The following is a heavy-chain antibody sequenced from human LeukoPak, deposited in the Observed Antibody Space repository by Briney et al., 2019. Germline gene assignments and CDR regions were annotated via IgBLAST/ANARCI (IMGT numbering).Heavy chain of an antibody. Sequence: ASVKVSCKASGYTFTSYAISWVRQAPGQGLEWMGWISGYNGNTKYAQNVQGRVTMTTDTSTSTAYMELRSLRSDDTAVYYCARGYSYGSDYYYAMDVWGQGTTVTVSS. J-gene: IGHJ6*02. D-gene: IGHD5-18*01. CDR2: ISGYNGNT. V-gene: IGHV1-18*01. CDR3: ARGYSYGSDYYYAMDV. CDR1: GYTFTSYA.